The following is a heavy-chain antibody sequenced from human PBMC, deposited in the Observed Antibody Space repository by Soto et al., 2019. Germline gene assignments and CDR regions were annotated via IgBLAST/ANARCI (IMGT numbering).Heavy chain of an antibody. V-gene: IGHV1-18*01. Sequence: QVQLVQSGAEVKKPGASVKVACKASGYTFTSYGINWVRQAPGQGLEWMGWISAYNGNTNYAQKLQGRVTMTTDTSTSTAYMEVRSLRSDDTAVFYCARDKGDGSGSYYGYWGQGTLVTVSS. CDR1: GYTFTSYG. CDR2: ISAYNGNT. CDR3: ARDKGDGSGSYYGY. D-gene: IGHD3-10*01. J-gene: IGHJ4*02.